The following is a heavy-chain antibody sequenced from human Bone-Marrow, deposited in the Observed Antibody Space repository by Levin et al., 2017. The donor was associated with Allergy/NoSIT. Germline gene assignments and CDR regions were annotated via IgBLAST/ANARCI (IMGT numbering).Heavy chain of an antibody. D-gene: IGHD2-21*02. CDR3: ARDVSPYCGGDCYLDAFDM. J-gene: IGHJ3*02. Sequence: GGSLRLSCAASGFTFSTYWMTWVRQAPGRGLEWVANINRDGSKNHYVDSVKGRFTISRDNAKNSLYLQMNSLGAEDTAVYYCARDVSPYCGGDCYLDAFDMWGQGTMVTVSS. CDR1: GFTFSTYW. V-gene: IGHV3-7*01. CDR2: INRDGSKN.